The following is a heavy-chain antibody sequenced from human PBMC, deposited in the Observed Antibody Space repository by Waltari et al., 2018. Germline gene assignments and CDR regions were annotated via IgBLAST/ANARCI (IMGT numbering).Heavy chain of an antibody. Sequence: EVQLLESGGGLVQPGGSLRLSCAASGFTFSSYAMSWVRQAPGKGREWVSAISGSGGSTYYADSVKGRFTISRDNSKNTLYLQMNSLRAEDTAVYYCAKDIAARPIQYYYYGMDVWGQGTTVTVSS. CDR2: ISGSGGST. D-gene: IGHD6-6*01. CDR3: AKDIAARPIQYYYYGMDV. V-gene: IGHV3-23*01. J-gene: IGHJ6*02. CDR1: GFTFSSYA.